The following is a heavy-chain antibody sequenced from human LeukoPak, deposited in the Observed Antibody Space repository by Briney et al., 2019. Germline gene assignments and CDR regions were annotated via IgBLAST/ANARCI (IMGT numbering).Heavy chain of an antibody. Sequence: GGSLRLSCAASGFPFSTYWMAWVRQAPGKGLDWVANIRKDGGAKFYAASVKGRFIISRDNAKNSLYLQMNNLRDEGTAVYYCASSHDSSGNDWGQGTLVTV. V-gene: IGHV3-7*01. CDR1: GFPFSTYW. D-gene: IGHD3-22*01. CDR3: ASSHDSSGND. CDR2: IRKDGGAK. J-gene: IGHJ4*02.